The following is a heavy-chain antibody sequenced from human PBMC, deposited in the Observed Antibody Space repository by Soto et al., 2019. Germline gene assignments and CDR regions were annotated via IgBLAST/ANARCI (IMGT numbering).Heavy chain of an antibody. CDR3: ARRYEAYYGMDV. CDR2: IYYSGST. V-gene: IGHV4-39*01. D-gene: IGHD1-20*01. J-gene: IGHJ6*02. CDR1: GGSISSSSYY. Sequence: SETLSLTCTVSGGSISSSSYYWGWIRQPPGKGLEWIGSIYYSGSTYYNPSLKSRVTISVDTSKNQFSLKLSSVTAADTAVYYCARRYEAYYGMDVWGQGTTVTVSS.